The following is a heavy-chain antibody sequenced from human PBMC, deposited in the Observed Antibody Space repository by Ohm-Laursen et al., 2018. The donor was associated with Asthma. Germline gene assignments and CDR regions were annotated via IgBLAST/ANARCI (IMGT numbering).Heavy chain of an antibody. D-gene: IGHD1-26*01. V-gene: IGHV4-30-4*08. CDR3: ARTWELYYFDY. J-gene: IGHJ4*02. CDR1: GDSINSGNNY. Sequence: SQTLSLTCTVSGDSINSGNNYWSWIRQHPGKGLEWIGYIYYSGSTYYNPSLKSRVTISVDTSKNQFSLKLSSVTAADTAVYYCARTWELYYFDYWGQGTLVTVSS. CDR2: IYYSGST.